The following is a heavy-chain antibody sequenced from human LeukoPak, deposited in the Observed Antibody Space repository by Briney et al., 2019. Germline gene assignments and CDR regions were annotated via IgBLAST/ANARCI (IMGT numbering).Heavy chain of an antibody. CDR3: ARDTVGVTDY. CDR1: GFTFSSYS. D-gene: IGHD1-26*01. V-gene: IGHV3-7*01. J-gene: IGHJ4*02. CDR2: IKPDGSEK. Sequence: GGSPRLSCAASGFTFSSYSMNWVRQAPGKGLEWVTNIKPDGSEKYYVDSVKGQFTISRDNAKNSLYLQMNSLRAEDTALYYCARDTVGVTDYWGQGTLVTVSS.